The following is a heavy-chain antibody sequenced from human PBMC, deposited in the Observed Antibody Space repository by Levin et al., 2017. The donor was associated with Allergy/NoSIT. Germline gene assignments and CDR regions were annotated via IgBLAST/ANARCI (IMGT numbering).Heavy chain of an antibody. D-gene: IGHD3-10*01. CDR2: INPNSGGT. J-gene: IGHJ4*02. Sequence: ASVKVSCKASGYTFTGYYMHWVRQAPGQGLEWMGWINPNSGGTNYAQKFQGRVTMTRDTSISTAYMELSRLRSDDTAVYYCARVIEVTTFGEPFDYWGQGTLVTVSS. CDR3: ARVIEVTTFGEPFDY. CDR1: GYTFTGYY. V-gene: IGHV1-2*02.